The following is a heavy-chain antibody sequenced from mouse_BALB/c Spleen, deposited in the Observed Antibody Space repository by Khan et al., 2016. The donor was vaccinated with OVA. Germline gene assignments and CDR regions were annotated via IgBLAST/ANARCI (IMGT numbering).Heavy chain of an antibody. J-gene: IGHJ4*01. CDR3: ARGGVGVSADAMDY. V-gene: IGHV1S135*01. D-gene: IGHD6-1*01. CDR1: GYSFTSYY. CDR2: IDPFNGCT. Sequence: VQLKQSGAELMKPGASVKISCKASGYSFTSYYIHWVKQSHGKSLEWIGYIDPFNGCTSYNQKFKGKATLTLDKSSSTAYLHLSSLTSEDSAYYCCARGGVGVSADAMDYWGQGTTVTVSS.